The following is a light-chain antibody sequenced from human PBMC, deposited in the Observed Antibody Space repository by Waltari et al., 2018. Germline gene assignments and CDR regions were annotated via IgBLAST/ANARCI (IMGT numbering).Light chain of an antibody. V-gene: IGLV2-14*03. CDR1: SSDFGGYHY. CDR2: DVT. Sequence: QSALTQPASVSGSPGQSITISCTGTSSDFGGYHYVSWYQQHPGKAPKLMIYDVTNRPSGVSNRFSGSKSGNTASLTISGLQAEDEADYYCSSYTSSGTGVLFGGGTKLSVL. CDR3: SSYTSSGTGVL. J-gene: IGLJ2*01.